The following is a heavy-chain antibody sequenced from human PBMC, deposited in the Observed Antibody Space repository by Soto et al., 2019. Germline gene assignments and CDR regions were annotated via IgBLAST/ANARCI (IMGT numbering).Heavy chain of an antibody. J-gene: IGHJ4*02. V-gene: IGHV1-18*01. CDR1: GYTFTNFG. CDR3: ARARVLWFGALHFDY. Sequence: ASVKVSFKASGYTFTNFGFTWVRQAPGQGLEWMGWINPNSGGTNYAQKLQGRVTMTTDTSTSTAYMELRSLRSDDTAVYYCARARVLWFGALHFDYWGQGTLVTVSS. CDR2: INPNSGGT. D-gene: IGHD3-10*01.